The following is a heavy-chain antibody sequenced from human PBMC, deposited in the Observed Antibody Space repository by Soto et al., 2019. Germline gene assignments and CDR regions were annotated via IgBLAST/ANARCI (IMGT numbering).Heavy chain of an antibody. CDR1: GGSISSSSYY. V-gene: IGHV4-39*01. J-gene: IGHJ4*02. CDR2: IYYSGST. Sequence: QLQLQESGPGLVKPSETLSLTCTVSGGSISSSSYYWGWIRQPPGKGLEWIGSIYYSGSTYYNPALRSRVTISVDTSKNQFSLKLSSVTAADTAVYYCARGLLWFGEFFSNFDYWGQGTLVTVSS. CDR3: ARGLLWFGEFFSNFDY. D-gene: IGHD3-10*01.